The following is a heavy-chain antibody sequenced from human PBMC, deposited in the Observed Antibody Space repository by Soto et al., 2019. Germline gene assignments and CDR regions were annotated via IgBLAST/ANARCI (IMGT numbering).Heavy chain of an antibody. CDR1: GYTFTSYG. Sequence: GASVKVSWKASGYTFTSYGISWVRQAPGQGLEWMGWISAYNGNTNYAQKLQGRVTMTTDTSTSTAYMELRSLRSDDTAVYYCARDLLRAKYSSSSLLRTNYYYYYGMDVWGQGTTVTVSS. CDR3: ARDLLRAKYSSSSLLRTNYYYYYGMDV. J-gene: IGHJ6*02. CDR2: ISAYNGNT. V-gene: IGHV1-18*01. D-gene: IGHD6-6*01.